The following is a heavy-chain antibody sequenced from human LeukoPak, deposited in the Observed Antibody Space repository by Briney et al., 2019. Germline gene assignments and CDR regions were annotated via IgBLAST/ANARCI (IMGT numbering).Heavy chain of an antibody. D-gene: IGHD4-11*01. Sequence: SVKVSCKASGGTFISYAISWVRQAPGQGLEWMGGIIPIFGTANYARKFQGRVTITADESTSTAYMELSSLRSEDTAVYYCARDKGYSNNYYYYYYGMDVWGQGTTVTVSS. V-gene: IGHV1-69*13. CDR3: ARDKGYSNNYYYYYYGMDV. CDR1: GGTFISYA. CDR2: IIPIFGTA. J-gene: IGHJ6*02.